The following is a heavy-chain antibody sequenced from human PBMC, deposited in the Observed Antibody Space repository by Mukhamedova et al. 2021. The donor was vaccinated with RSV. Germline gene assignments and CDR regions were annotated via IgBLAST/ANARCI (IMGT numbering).Heavy chain of an antibody. CDR3: ARDRGAIFGVVTPSYGMDV. J-gene: IGHJ6*02. D-gene: IGHD3-3*01. Sequence: EWVAIISFDGNSKYYADSVKGRFAISRDNSKSTLYLQMDSLRAEDTAVYYCARDRGAIFGVVTPSYGMDVCGQGSAVTCSS. CDR2: ISFDGNSK. V-gene: IGHV3-30*09.